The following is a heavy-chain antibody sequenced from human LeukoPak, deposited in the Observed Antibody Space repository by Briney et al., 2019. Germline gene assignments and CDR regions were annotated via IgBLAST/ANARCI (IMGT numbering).Heavy chain of an antibody. V-gene: IGHV3-53*01. J-gene: IGHJ3*02. Sequence: GGSLRLSCAASGVTVSSDYMSWVRQAPGEGLEWVSVIYSGGSAYYTDSVKGRFTISRDNSKNTLYLQMNSLRAEDTAVYYCARSGIVDAFDIWGQGTMVTVSS. D-gene: IGHD3-10*01. CDR3: ARSGIVDAFDI. CDR2: IYSGGSA. CDR1: GVTVSSDY.